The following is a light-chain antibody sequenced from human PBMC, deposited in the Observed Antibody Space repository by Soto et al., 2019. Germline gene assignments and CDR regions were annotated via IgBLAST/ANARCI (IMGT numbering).Light chain of an antibody. CDR2: EVS. CDR1: SSDVCGYNY. V-gene: IGLV2-8*01. Sequence: QSVLTQPPSASGSPGQSVTISCTGTSSDVCGYNYVSWYQQHPGKAPKLMISEVSKRPSWVPDRFSGSKSGNTASLTVSGLQAEDEADYYCSSFAGNNNLVFGGGTKLTVL. J-gene: IGLJ2*01. CDR3: SSFAGNNNLV.